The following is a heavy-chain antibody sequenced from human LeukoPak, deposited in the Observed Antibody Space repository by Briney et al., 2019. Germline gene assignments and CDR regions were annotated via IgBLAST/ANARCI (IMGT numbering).Heavy chain of an antibody. CDR3: TRQYPERDYLLPPFDY. CDR2: VRSKAHGYAT. J-gene: IGHJ4*02. D-gene: IGHD3-16*01. Sequence: GGSLRLSCAASGFTFSGSAMHWVRQASGKGLEWVGRVRSKAHGYATASAASVKGRFSVSRDDSRNTAYLQMNSLKTEDTAVYFCTRQYPERDYLLPPFDYWGQGILVTVSS. V-gene: IGHV3-73*01. CDR1: GFTFSGSA.